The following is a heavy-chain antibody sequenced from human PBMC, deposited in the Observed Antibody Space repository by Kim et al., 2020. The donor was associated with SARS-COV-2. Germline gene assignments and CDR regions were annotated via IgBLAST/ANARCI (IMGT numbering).Heavy chain of an antibody. D-gene: IGHD2-2*02. CDR2: IYPGDSDT. J-gene: IGHJ6*02. V-gene: IGHV5-51*01. Sequence: GESLKISCKGSGYSFTNYWIGWVRQMPGKGLEWMGIIYPGDSDTRYSPSFQGQVTISADKSISTAYLQWSSLKASDTAMYYCARDIVVVPAAIRGPKYYYYGMDVWGQGTTVTVSS. CDR1: GYSFTNYW. CDR3: ARDIVVVPAAIRGPKYYYYGMDV.